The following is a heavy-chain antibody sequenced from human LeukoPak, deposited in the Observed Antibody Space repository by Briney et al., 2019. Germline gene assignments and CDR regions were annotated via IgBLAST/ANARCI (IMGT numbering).Heavy chain of an antibody. CDR3: ASDGRGLGNYFAY. CDR2: ISSSSGTI. J-gene: IGHJ4*02. V-gene: IGHV3-48*01. D-gene: IGHD3-10*01. Sequence: GGSLRLSCVASGFTFSSYNMNWVRQAPGRGLEWVSYISSSSGTIYYADSVKGRFTISRDNAKNSLYLQMNSLRAEDTAVYYCASDGRGLGNYFAYWGQGTLVTVSS. CDR1: GFTFSSYN.